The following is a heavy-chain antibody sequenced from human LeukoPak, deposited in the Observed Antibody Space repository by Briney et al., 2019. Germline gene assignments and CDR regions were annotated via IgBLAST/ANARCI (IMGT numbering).Heavy chain of an antibody. CDR3: AELGITMIGGV. J-gene: IGHJ6*04. CDR1: GSTFSSYS. D-gene: IGHD3-10*02. Sequence: GGSLRLSCAASGSTFSSYSMNWVRQAPGKGLEWVSSISSSSSYIYYADSVKGRFTISRDSAKNSLYLQMNSLRAEDTAVYYCAELGITMIGGVWGKGTTVTISS. V-gene: IGHV3-21*01. CDR2: ISSSSSYI.